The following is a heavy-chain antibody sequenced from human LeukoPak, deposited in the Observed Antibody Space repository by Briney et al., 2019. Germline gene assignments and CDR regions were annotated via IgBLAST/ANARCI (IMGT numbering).Heavy chain of an antibody. D-gene: IGHD4-17*01. J-gene: IGHJ4*02. CDR3: AKEGLATVTTAPDDY. CDR1: GFTVSSNY. V-gene: IGHV3-66*01. Sequence: PGGSLRLSCAASGFTVSSNYMSWVRQAPGKGLEWVSVIYSGGSTYYADSVKGRFTISRDNSKNTLYLQMNSLRAEDTAVYYCAKEGLATVTTAPDDYWGQGTLVTVSS. CDR2: IYSGGST.